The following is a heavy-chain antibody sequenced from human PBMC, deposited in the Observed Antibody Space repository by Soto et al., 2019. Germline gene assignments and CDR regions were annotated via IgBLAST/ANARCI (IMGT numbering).Heavy chain of an antibody. Sequence: GGSLRLSCAASEFTFSNYAMSWVRQAPGKGLEWVSSITGSGTTTYYADSVKGRFTVSRDNSRDSLYLQMNSLRAEDTAVYYCAKDPGYCSGGSCYYFDYWGQGTLVTVSS. V-gene: IGHV3-23*01. J-gene: IGHJ4*02. CDR1: EFTFSNYA. CDR3: AKDPGYCSGGSCYYFDY. D-gene: IGHD2-15*01. CDR2: ITGSGTTT.